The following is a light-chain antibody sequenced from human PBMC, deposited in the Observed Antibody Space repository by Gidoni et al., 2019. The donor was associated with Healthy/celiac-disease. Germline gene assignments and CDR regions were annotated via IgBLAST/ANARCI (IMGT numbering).Light chain of an antibody. V-gene: IGLV3-1*01. CDR1: KLGVKY. CDR2: QDS. Sequence: SYELTQPPSVSVSPGQTASITGSGDKLGVKYACWYQQKPGQSPVLVIYQDSKRPSGIPERFSGSNSGNTATLTISGTQAMDEADYYCQAWDSSTAVFGTGTKVTVL. J-gene: IGLJ1*01. CDR3: QAWDSSTAV.